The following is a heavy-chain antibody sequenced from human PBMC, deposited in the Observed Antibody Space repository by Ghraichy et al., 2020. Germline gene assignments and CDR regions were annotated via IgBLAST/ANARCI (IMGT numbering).Heavy chain of an antibody. CDR3: AAVMGPMVRGVIIGGIDS. V-gene: IGHV1-58*01. J-gene: IGHJ4*02. CDR1: EFSFTSSA. CDR2: IVVGSGNT. Sequence: SVKVSCKAFEFSFTSSAAQWVRQARGQRLEWIGWIVVGSGNTNYAQKFQERVTITRDMSTSTAYMELSSLRSEDTAVYYCAAVMGPMVRGVIIGGIDSWGQGTLVTVSS. D-gene: IGHD3-10*01.